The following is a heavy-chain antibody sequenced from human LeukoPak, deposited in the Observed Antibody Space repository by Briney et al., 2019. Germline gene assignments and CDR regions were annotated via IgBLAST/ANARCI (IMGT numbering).Heavy chain of an antibody. D-gene: IGHD6-19*01. CDR1: GFTFSSYG. J-gene: IGHJ1*01. Sequence: GGSLRLSCAASGFTFSSYGMHWVRQAPGKGLEWVAVISYDGSNKYYADSVKGRFTISRDNSRNTLYLQMNSLRAEDTAVYYCAKAFQWLVPGYFQHWGQGTLVTVSS. V-gene: IGHV3-30*18. CDR3: AKAFQWLVPGYFQH. CDR2: ISYDGSNK.